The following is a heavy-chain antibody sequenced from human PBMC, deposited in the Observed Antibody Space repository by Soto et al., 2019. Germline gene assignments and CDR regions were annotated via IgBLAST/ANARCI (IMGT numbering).Heavy chain of an antibody. V-gene: IGHV4-34*01. CDR1: GGSFSGYY. Sequence: PSETLSLTCAVYGGSFSGYYWSWIRQPPGKGLEWIGEINHSGSTNYNPSLKSRVTISVDTSKNQFSLKLSSVTAADTAVYYCAREGITMVRGGRYYGMDVWGQGTTVT. D-gene: IGHD3-10*01. J-gene: IGHJ6*02. CDR2: INHSGST. CDR3: AREGITMVRGGRYYGMDV.